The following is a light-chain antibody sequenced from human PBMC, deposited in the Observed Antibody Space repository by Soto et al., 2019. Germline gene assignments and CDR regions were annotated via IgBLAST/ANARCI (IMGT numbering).Light chain of an antibody. Sequence: QSALTQPASVSGSPGQSITISCTGTSSDVGGYNYVSWYQQHPGKAPKLMIYDVSNRPSGVSNLFAGSKSDNSASLTTSGPQAEDEADYYWRSDTSNRNNVFGTGTKLTVL. CDR3: RSDTSNRNNV. V-gene: IGLV2-14*01. J-gene: IGLJ1*01. CDR2: DVS. CDR1: SSDVGGYNY.